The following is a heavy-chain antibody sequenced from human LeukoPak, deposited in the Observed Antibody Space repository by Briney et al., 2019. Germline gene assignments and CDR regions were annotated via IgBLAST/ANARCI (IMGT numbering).Heavy chain of an antibody. D-gene: IGHD6-13*01. V-gene: IGHV4-34*01. J-gene: IGHJ4*02. CDR3: ARWYTSSAVDY. CDR2: INHSGST. CDR1: GGSFSGHY. Sequence: PSETLSLTCAVYGGSFSGHYWSWIRQPPGKGLEWIGEINHSGSTNYNPSLKSRVTISVDTSKNQFSLKLSSVTAADTAVYYCARWYTSSAVDYWGQGTLVTVSS.